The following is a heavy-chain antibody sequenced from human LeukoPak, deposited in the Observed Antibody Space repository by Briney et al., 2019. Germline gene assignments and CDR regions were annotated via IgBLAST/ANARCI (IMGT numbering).Heavy chain of an antibody. Sequence: SVKVSCKASGFTFSSSAMQWVRQARGQRLEWIGWIVVGSGNTNYAQKFQERVTITRDMSTSTAYMELSSLRSEDTAVYYCARHVVVTATHWYLDLWGRGTLVTVSS. D-gene: IGHD2-21*02. CDR1: GFTFSSSA. CDR2: IVVGSGNT. J-gene: IGHJ2*01. CDR3: ARHVVVTATHWYLDL. V-gene: IGHV1-58*02.